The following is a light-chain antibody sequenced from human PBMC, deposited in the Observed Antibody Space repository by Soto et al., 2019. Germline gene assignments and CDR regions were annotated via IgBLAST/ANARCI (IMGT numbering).Light chain of an antibody. J-gene: IGKJ1*01. CDR1: QGISSY. V-gene: IGKV1-8*01. Sequence: AIRMTQSPSSLSASTGDRVTIPCRASQGISSYLAWYQQKPGKAPNLLIYAASTLQSGVPSRFSGSGSGTEFTLTIGSLQPDDSATYYCQQYKSYSPRTFGQGTKVDI. CDR2: AAS. CDR3: QQYKSYSPRT.